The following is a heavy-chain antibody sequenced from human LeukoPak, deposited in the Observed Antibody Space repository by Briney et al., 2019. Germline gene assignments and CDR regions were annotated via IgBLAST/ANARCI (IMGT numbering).Heavy chain of an antibody. V-gene: IGHV3-30*18. CDR2: ISYDGSNK. CDR1: GFTFSSYA. J-gene: IGHJ6*04. Sequence: GRSLRLSCAASGFTFSSYAMHWVRQAPGKGLEWVAVISYDGSNKYYADSVKGRFTISRDNSKNTLYLQMNSLRAEDTAVYYCAKDPSPLYCSSTSCSPYGMDVWGKGTTVTASS. D-gene: IGHD2-2*01. CDR3: AKDPSPLYCSSTSCSPYGMDV.